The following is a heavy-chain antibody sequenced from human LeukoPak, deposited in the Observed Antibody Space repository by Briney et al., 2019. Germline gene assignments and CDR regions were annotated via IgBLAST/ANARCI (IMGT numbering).Heavy chain of an antibody. D-gene: IGHD5/OR15-5a*01. CDR2: VHYSGGT. CDR3: ARHSSVRSPFDY. V-gene: IGHV4-59*08. J-gene: IGHJ4*02. CDR1: SDSISSYY. Sequence: PSETLSLICSVSSDSISSYYWGWIRQSPGKGLEWIGYVHYSGGTYYNPSLKGRVTMSLDTSKSQFSLKLSSVTAADTAVYYCARHSSVRSPFDYWGQGTLVAVSS.